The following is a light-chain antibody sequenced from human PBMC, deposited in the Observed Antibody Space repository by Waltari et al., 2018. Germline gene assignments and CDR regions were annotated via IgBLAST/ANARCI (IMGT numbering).Light chain of an antibody. CDR2: KDT. Sequence: SFELTQTSSLSVSPGQTVRITCSGDVLANKYARWFQQKPGQAPILIISKDTERPSGITEGFSRSSSGTTVTWTISGAQVEDEADYYCYSAADNDLGVFGGGTKLTVL. CDR3: YSAADNDLGV. CDR1: VLANKY. V-gene: IGLV3-27*01. J-gene: IGLJ3*02.